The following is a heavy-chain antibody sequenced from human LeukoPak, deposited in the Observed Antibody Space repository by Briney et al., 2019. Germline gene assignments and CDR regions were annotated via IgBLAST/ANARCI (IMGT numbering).Heavy chain of an antibody. Sequence: AGGSLRLSCAASGFTFSSYSMNWVRQAPGKGLEWVSSNSSSSSYIYYANSVKGRFTISRDNAKNSLYLQMNSLRAEDTAVYYCARDRSGGGDYWGQGTLVTVSS. CDR2: NSSSSSYI. V-gene: IGHV3-21*01. J-gene: IGHJ4*02. CDR1: GFTFSSYS. CDR3: ARDRSGGGDY. D-gene: IGHD3-16*01.